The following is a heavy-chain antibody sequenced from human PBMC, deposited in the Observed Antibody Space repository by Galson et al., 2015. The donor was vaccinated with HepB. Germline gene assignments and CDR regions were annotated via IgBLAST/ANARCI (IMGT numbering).Heavy chain of an antibody. CDR3: ARGTPGSGYYPPDYYYGMDV. V-gene: IGHV1-3*01. D-gene: IGHD3-22*01. J-gene: IGHJ6*02. Sequence: SVKVSCKASGYTFTSYAMHWVRQAPGQRLEWMGWINAGNGNTKYSQKFQGRVTITRDTSASTAYMELSSLRSEDTAVYYCARGTPGSGYYPPDYYYGMDVWGQGTTVTVSS. CDR2: INAGNGNT. CDR1: GYTFTSYA.